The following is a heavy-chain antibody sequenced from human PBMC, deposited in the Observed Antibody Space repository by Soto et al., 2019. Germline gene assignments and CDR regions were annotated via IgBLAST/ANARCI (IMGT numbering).Heavy chain of an antibody. D-gene: IGHD7-27*01. CDR3: ARHNLGLDY. Sequence: QLQLQESGPGLVKPSETLSLTCSLSGGSISSTFYYWGWIRQPPGKGLEWIGSIYYSGTTFYNASLKGRVTISVDTSKNQFSLRLTSVTATDTAVYFCARHNLGLDYWGQGALVTVSS. CDR1: GGSISSTFYY. J-gene: IGHJ4*02. V-gene: IGHV4-39*01. CDR2: IYYSGTT.